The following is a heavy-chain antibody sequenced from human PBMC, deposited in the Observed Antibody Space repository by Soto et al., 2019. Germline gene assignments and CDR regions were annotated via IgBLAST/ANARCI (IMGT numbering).Heavy chain of an antibody. CDR1: GFTFSDYY. J-gene: IGHJ6*03. CDR2: ISSSGSTI. D-gene: IGHD6-13*01. CDR3: ATRNSSSWSGPPYYYYYYMDV. Sequence: GGSLRLSCAASGFTFSDYYMSWIRQAPGKGLEWVSYISSSGSTIYYADSVKGRFTTSRDNAKNSLYLQMNSLRAEDTAVYYCATRNSSSWSGPPYYYYYYMDVWGKGTTVTVSS. V-gene: IGHV3-11*01.